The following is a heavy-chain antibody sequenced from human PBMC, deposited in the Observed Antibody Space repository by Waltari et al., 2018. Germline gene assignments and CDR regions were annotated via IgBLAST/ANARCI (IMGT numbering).Heavy chain of an antibody. CDR1: GFTFSSYW. V-gene: IGHV3-74*01. CDR2: INRDGSST. Sequence: EVQLVESGGGLVQPGGSLRLSCAASGFTFSSYWMHWVRQAPGKGLVWVSRINRDGSSTSYADSVKGRFTISRDNAKNTLYLQMNSLRAEDTAVYYCARESGTGDAFDIWGQGTMVTVSS. D-gene: IGHD1-1*01. J-gene: IGHJ3*02. CDR3: ARESGTGDAFDI.